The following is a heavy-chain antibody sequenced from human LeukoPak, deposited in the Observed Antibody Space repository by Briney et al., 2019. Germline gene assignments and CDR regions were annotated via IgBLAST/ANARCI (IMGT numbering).Heavy chain of an antibody. D-gene: IGHD1-26*01. CDR3: ARDQRGGSYTVDY. Sequence: GGSLRLSCAASGFTFSSYSMNWVRQAPGQGLEWVSYISSSSSTIYYADSVKGRFTISRDNAKNSLYLQMNSLRAEDTAVYYCARDQRGGSYTVDYWGQGTLVTVSS. CDR1: GFTFSSYS. J-gene: IGHJ4*02. CDR2: ISSSSSTI. V-gene: IGHV3-48*01.